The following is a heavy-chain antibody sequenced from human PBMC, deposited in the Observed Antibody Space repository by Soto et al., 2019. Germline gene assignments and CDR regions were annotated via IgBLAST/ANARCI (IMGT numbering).Heavy chain of an antibody. CDR2: INPSGGST. CDR3: AGSPIGVSAWEGAFDI. V-gene: IGHV1-46*01. Sequence: ASVKVSCKASGYTFTSYYMHWVRQAPGQGLEWMGIINPSGGSTSYAQKFQGRVTMTRDTSTSTVYMELSSLRSEDTAVYYCAGSPIGVSAWEGAFDIWGQGTMVTVSS. CDR1: GYTFTSYY. D-gene: IGHD1-26*01. J-gene: IGHJ3*02.